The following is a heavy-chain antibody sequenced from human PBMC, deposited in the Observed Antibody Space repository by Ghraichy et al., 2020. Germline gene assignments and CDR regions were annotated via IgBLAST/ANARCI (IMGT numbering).Heavy chain of an antibody. J-gene: IGHJ6*02. D-gene: IGHD3-22*01. Sequence: ASVKVSCKASGYTFSSHAMHWVRQVPGQGLEWMGWINTDNGKTKYAQKFQGRVTFTRDTSASTAYMDLSSLRSEDTAVYFCARKHYFESSGYYGIDFWGQGHMVTVAS. CDR3: ARKHYFESSGYYGIDF. V-gene: IGHV1-3*04. CDR1: GYTFSSHA. CDR2: INTDNGKT.